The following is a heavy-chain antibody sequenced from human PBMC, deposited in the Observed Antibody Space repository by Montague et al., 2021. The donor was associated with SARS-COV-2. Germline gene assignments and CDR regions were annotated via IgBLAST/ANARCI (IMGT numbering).Heavy chain of an antibody. CDR3: ASDSGIEIPDYYYSMDV. V-gene: IGHV3-48*03. Sequence: PLSLSWAASGFTFSSYEMNWVRQAPGKGLEWVSYISSSGSTIYYADSVKGRFTISRDNAKNSLYLQMNSLRAEDTAIYYCASDSGIEIPDYYYSMDVWGQGTTVTVSS. D-gene: IGHD5-24*01. J-gene: IGHJ6*02. CDR1: GFTFSSYE. CDR2: ISSSGSTI.